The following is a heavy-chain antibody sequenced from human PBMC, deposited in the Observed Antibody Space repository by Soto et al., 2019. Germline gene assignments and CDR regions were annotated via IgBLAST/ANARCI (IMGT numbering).Heavy chain of an antibody. CDR2: ISGSGGST. J-gene: IGHJ6*02. D-gene: IGHD3-3*01. CDR3: AKDAYITIFGVVMRYYYYGMDV. V-gene: IGHV3-23*01. CDR1: GFTFSSYA. Sequence: EVQLLESGGGLVQPGGSLRLSCAASGFTFSSYAMSWVRQAPGKGLEWVSAISGSGGSTYYADSVKGRFTISRDNSKNTLYLQMNSLRAEDTAVYYCAKDAYITIFGVVMRYYYYGMDVWGQGTTVTVSS.